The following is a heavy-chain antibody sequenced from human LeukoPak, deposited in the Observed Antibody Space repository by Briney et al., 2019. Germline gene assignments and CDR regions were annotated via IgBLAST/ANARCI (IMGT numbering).Heavy chain of an antibody. Sequence: GGSLRLSCAASGFTVSSNYMSWVRQAPGKGLEWVSVIYSGGSTYYADSVKGRFTISRDNSKNTLYLQMNSLRAEDTAVYYCASAVAPPYYFDYWGQGTLVTVSS. D-gene: IGHD6-19*01. CDR2: IYSGGST. V-gene: IGHV3-66*01. J-gene: IGHJ4*02. CDR3: ASAVAPPYYFDY. CDR1: GFTVSSNY.